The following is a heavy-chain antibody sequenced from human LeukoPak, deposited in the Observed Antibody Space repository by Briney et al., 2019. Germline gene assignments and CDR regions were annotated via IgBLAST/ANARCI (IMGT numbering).Heavy chain of an antibody. CDR1: GFTFSNAW. J-gene: IGHJ4*02. CDR2: IYSGGST. Sequence: GGSLRLSCAASGFTFSNAWMSWVRQAPGKGLEWVSVIYSGGSTYYADSVKGRFTISRDNSKNTLYLQMNSLRAEDTAVYYCATNDYGDYLFDYWGQGTLVTVSP. D-gene: IGHD4-17*01. V-gene: IGHV3-66*01. CDR3: ATNDYGDYLFDY.